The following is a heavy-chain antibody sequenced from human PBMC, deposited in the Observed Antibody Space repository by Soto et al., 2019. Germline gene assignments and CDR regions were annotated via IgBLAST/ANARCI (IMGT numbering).Heavy chain of an antibody. Sequence: GASVKVSCKASGGTFSSYAISWVRQAPGQGLEWMGGIIPIFGTANYAQKFQGRVTITADESTGTAYMELRSLRSEDTAVYYCARYNDDSSGYYDAFDIWGQGKMVTVSS. V-gene: IGHV1-69*13. D-gene: IGHD3-22*01. CDR2: IIPIFGTA. CDR1: GGTFSSYA. J-gene: IGHJ3*02. CDR3: ARYNDDSSGYYDAFDI.